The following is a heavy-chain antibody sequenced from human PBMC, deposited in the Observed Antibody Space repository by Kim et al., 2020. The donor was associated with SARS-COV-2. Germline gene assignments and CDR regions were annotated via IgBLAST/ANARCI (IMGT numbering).Heavy chain of an antibody. Sequence: PVKVSCKASGGTFSSYAISWVRQAPGQGLEWMGGIIPIFGTANYAQKFQGRVTITADESTSTAYMELSSLRSEDTAVYYCALWYYYDSSGYYWRPYYGMDVWGQGTTVTVSS. V-gene: IGHV1-69*13. D-gene: IGHD3-22*01. CDR2: IIPIFGTA. CDR1: GGTFSSYA. J-gene: IGHJ6*02. CDR3: ALWYYYDSSGYYWRPYYGMDV.